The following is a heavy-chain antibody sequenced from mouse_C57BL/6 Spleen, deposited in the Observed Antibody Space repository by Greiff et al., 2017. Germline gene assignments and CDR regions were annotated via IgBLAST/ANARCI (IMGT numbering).Heavy chain of an antibody. D-gene: IGHD3-2*02. CDR1: GYSITSGYY. V-gene: IGHV3-6*01. Sequence: VQLKESGPGLVKPSQSLSLTCSVTGYSITSGYYWNWIRQFPGNKLEWMGYISYDGSNNYNPSLKNRISITRDTSKNQFFLKLNSVTTEDTATYYCARGLRLAWFAYWGQGTLVTVSA. CDR3: ARGLRLAWFAY. CDR2: ISYDGSN. J-gene: IGHJ3*01.